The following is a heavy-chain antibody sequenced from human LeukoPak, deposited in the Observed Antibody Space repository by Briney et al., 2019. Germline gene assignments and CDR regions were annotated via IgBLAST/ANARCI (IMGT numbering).Heavy chain of an antibody. CDR2: ISYDGSNK. D-gene: IGHD6-19*01. CDR3: ARVSSGWAGWFDP. Sequence: PGGSLRLSCAASGFTFSSYAMHWVRQAPGKGLEWVAVISYDGSNKYYADSVKGRFTISRDNAKNTLYLQMNSLRAEDTAVYYCARVSSGWAGWFDPWGQGTLVTVSS. V-gene: IGHV3-30*04. CDR1: GFTFSSYA. J-gene: IGHJ5*02.